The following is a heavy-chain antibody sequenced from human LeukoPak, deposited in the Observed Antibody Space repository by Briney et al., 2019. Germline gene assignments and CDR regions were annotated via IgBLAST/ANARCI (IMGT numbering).Heavy chain of an antibody. CDR3: ARATPGAYGDYVWGYFDY. CDR1: GGSISSYY. J-gene: IGHJ4*02. CDR2: IYYSGST. V-gene: IGHV4-59*01. D-gene: IGHD4-17*01. Sequence: SETLSLTCTVSGGSISSYYWSWIRQPPGKGLEWIGYIYYSGSTNYNPSLKSRATISVDTSKNQFSLKLSSVTAADTAVYYCARATPGAYGDYVWGYFDYWGQGTLVTVSS.